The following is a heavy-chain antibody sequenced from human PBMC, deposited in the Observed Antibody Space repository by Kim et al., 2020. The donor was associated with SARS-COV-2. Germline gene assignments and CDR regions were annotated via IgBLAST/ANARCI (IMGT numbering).Heavy chain of an antibody. D-gene: IGHD3-9*01. J-gene: IGHJ4*02. V-gene: IGHV3-23*01. CDR3: AKGTLSQLTFDY. CDR1: GFTFNNYA. CDR2: VTATGGST. Sequence: GGSLRLSCAASGFTFNNYAMSWVRQAPGKGPEWVSSVTATGGSTYYPESVKGRFAMSRNNSRDTYFLQMNSMRAEDTAVYYCAKGTLSQLTFDYWGQGTL.